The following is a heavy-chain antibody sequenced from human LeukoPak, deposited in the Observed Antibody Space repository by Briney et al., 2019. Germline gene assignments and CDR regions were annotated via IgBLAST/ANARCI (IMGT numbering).Heavy chain of an antibody. CDR3: ARPRGIAAAAWFDP. J-gene: IGHJ5*02. V-gene: IGHV4-34*01. D-gene: IGHD6-13*01. CDR2: INHSGST. CDR1: GGSFSGYY. Sequence: SETLSLTCAVYGGSFSGYYWGWIRQPPGKGLEWIGEINHSGSTNYNPSLKSRVTISVDTSKNQFSLKLSSVTAADTAVYYCARPRGIAAAAWFDPWGQGTLVTVSS.